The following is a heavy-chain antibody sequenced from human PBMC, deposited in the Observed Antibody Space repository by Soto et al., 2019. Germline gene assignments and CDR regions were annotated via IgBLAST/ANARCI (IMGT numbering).Heavy chain of an antibody. CDR1: GGTFSNYA. CDR3: ASPDYYGSGSYGGFDY. CDR2: IIPIFGTA. J-gene: IGHJ4*02. Sequence: QVQLVQSGAEVKKPGSSVKVSCKASGGTFSNYAISWVRQAPGQGLEWMGAIIPIFGTANYAQKFQGRVTITADESTSTAYMELSSLRAEDTAAYYCASPDYYGSGSYGGFDYWGQGTLVTVSS. V-gene: IGHV1-69*01. D-gene: IGHD3-10*01.